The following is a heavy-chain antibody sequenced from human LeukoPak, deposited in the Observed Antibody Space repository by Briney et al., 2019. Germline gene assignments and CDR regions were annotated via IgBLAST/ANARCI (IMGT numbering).Heavy chain of an antibody. CDR2: IWYDGSNT. D-gene: IGHD3-22*01. J-gene: IGHJ4*02. CDR1: GFTFSTYG. CDR3: ARPLDSSGYPIDH. V-gene: IGHV3-33*01. Sequence: GGSLRLSCAASGFTFSTYGMHWVRQAPGKGLEWVAIIWYDGSNTYYADSVKGRFTISRDNSKNTLFLQMSSLRAEDTAVYYCARPLDSSGYPIDHWGQGALVTVSS.